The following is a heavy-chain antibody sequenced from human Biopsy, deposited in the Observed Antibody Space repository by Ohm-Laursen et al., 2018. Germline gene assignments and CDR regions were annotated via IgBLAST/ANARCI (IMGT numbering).Heavy chain of an antibody. CDR3: ARATNSTGWPYYYFYGMDV. D-gene: IGHD2/OR15-2a*01. Sequence: GTLSLTCIVSSGSISSDYWSWIRQTPGKGLEWIGYIYYSGSTNYNPSLKSRVTISVDTSKNQFSLRLNSVTAADTAVYYCARATNSTGWPYYYFYGMDVWGQGTTVTVSS. CDR2: IYYSGST. CDR1: SGSISSDY. J-gene: IGHJ6*02. V-gene: IGHV4-59*01.